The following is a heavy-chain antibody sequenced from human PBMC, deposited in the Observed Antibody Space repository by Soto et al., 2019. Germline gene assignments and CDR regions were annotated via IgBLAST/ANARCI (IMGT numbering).Heavy chain of an antibody. CDR3: AKDGGDSSGYYYYYYYGMDV. CDR1: GFTFSSYA. J-gene: IGHJ6*02. V-gene: IGHV3-23*01. Sequence: GGSLRLSCAASGFTFSSYAMSWVRQAPGKGLEWVSAISGSGGSTYYEDSVKGRFTISRDNSKNTLYLQMNSLRAEDTAVYYCAKDGGDSSGYYYYYYYGMDVWGQGTTVTVSS. CDR2: ISGSGGST. D-gene: IGHD3-22*01.